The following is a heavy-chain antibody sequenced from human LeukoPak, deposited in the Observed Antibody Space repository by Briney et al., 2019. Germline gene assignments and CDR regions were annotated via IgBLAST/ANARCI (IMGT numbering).Heavy chain of an antibody. J-gene: IGHJ4*02. CDR1: GFTFSSYA. D-gene: IGHD3-22*01. Sequence: GGSLRLSCAASGFTFSSYAMSWVRQAPGKGLEWVSAISGSGGSTYYADSVKGRFTISRDNSKNTLYLQMNSLRAEDTAVYYCAKDPDSSGYFFTLAAYWGQGTLVTVSS. V-gene: IGHV3-23*01. CDR2: ISGSGGST. CDR3: AKDPDSSGYFFTLAAY.